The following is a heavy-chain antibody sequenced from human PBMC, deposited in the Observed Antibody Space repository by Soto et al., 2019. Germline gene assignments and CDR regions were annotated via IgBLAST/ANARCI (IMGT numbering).Heavy chain of an antibody. J-gene: IGHJ4*02. V-gene: IGHV3-74*01. CDR1: GFTFSSYW. D-gene: IGHD1-26*01. CDR3: ARGGGAAFDY. Sequence: EVQLVESGGGLAQPGGSLRLSCAASGFTFSSYWMHWVRQAPGKGLVWVSRINTDGSSTTYADSVKGRFTVSRDKAKNAVYLEMIRLRVEDTAVYYCARGGGAAFDYWGQGTVVTVSS. CDR2: INTDGSST.